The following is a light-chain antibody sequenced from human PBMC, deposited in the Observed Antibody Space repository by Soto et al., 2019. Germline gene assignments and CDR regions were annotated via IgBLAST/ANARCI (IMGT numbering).Light chain of an antibody. V-gene: IGKV3-15*01. Sequence: EIVMTQSPATLSVSPGERATLSCRASQSVSSNLAWYQQKPAQAPRLLIYGASTRATGIPGRCSGSGSWTEFSLTISSRQSEDFAVYYCQQYNNWLFTFGPGTKVDIK. CDR2: GAS. CDR3: QQYNNWLFT. CDR1: QSVSSN. J-gene: IGKJ3*01.